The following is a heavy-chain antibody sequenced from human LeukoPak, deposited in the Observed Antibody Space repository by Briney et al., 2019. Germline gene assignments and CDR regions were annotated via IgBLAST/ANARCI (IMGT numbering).Heavy chain of an antibody. V-gene: IGHV3-23*01. CDR1: GFTFRSYS. D-gene: IGHD1-1*01. Sequence: GGSLRLSCAVSGFTFRSYSMNWVRQAPGKGLEWVSAISGSGGSTYYADSVKGRFTISRDNSKNTLYLQMNSLRAEDTAVYYCAKVQVVGYWGQGTLVTVSS. CDR2: ISGSGGST. J-gene: IGHJ4*02. CDR3: AKVQVVGY.